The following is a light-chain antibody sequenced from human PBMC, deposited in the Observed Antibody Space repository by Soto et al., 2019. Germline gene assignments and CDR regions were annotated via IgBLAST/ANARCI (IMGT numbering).Light chain of an antibody. CDR2: KAS. J-gene: IGKJ1*01. CDR3: QQYNSYRT. CDR1: QTISSR. V-gene: IGKV1-5*03. Sequence: ESQMTQSPSTLSAALGERVTLSCRASQTISSRLAWYQQKPGKAPKLLIYKASTLKSGVPSRFSGSGSGTEFTLTISSLQPDDFATYYCQQYNSYRTFGQGTKVDIK.